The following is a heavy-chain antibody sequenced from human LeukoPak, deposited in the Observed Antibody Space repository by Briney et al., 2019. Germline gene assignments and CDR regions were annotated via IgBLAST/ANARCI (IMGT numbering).Heavy chain of an antibody. CDR1: GFTFSSYA. D-gene: IGHD6-19*01. CDR3: ARGDGSGGIGDY. CDR2: ISYDGSNK. J-gene: IGHJ4*02. Sequence: GRSLRLSCAASGFTFSSYAMHWVRQAPGKGLEWVAVISYDGSNKYYADSVKGRFTISRDNSKNTLYLQMNSLRAEDTAVYYCARGDGSGGIGDYWGQGTLVTVSS. V-gene: IGHV3-30-3*01.